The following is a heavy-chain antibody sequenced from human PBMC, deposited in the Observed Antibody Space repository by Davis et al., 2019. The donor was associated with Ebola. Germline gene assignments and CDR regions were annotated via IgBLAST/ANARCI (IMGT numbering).Heavy chain of an antibody. V-gene: IGHV3-66*01. Sequence: GGSLRLSCTASGLTASSAYMSWVRQAPGQGPEWVSVIYSSGTTSYADSVKGRFTISRDNSKNTVYLEMNSLRAEDTAVYSCARIAPKYSSSLADYWGQGTLVTVSS. CDR2: IYSSGTT. CDR3: ARIAPKYSSSLADY. J-gene: IGHJ4*02. D-gene: IGHD6-6*01. CDR1: GLTASSAY.